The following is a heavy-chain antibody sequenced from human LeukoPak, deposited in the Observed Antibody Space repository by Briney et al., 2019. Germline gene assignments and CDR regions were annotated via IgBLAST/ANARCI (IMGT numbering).Heavy chain of an antibody. J-gene: IGHJ4*02. D-gene: IGHD3-9*01. CDR1: GYSISSGYY. V-gene: IGHV4-38-2*01. Sequence: SETLSLTCAVSGYSISSGYYWGWIRQPPGKGLEWIGSIYHSGSTYYNPSLKSRVTISVDTSKNQFPLKLSSVTAADTAVYYCARGPLADILTGYYSIDFDYWGQGTLVTVSS. CDR2: IYHSGST. CDR3: ARGPLADILTGYYSIDFDY.